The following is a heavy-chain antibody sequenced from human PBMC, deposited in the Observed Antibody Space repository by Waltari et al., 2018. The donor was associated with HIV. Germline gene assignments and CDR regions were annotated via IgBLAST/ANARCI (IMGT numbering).Heavy chain of an antibody. J-gene: IGHJ6*03. CDR3: AGYSSPGYYYYMDV. Sequence: AASGFTFSSYEMNWVRQAPGKGLEWVSYISSSGSTIYYADSVKGRFTISRDNAKNSLYLQMNSLRAEDTAVYYCAGYSSPGYYYYMDVWGKGTTVTVSS. D-gene: IGHD6-13*01. CDR2: ISSSGSTI. V-gene: IGHV3-48*03. CDR1: GFTFSSYE.